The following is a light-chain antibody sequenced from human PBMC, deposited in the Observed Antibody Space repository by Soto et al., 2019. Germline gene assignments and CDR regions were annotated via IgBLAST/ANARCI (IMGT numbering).Light chain of an antibody. J-gene: IGLJ2*01. CDR3: SSYTSSSIVV. CDR2: DVS. CDR1: SRDVGGYNY. V-gene: IGLV2-14*01. Sequence: QSALTQPASVSGSPGQSITISCTGTSRDVGGYNYVSWYQQHPGKAPKLMIYDVSNRPSGVSSRFSGSKSGNTASLTISGLQAEDEADYYCSSYTSSSIVVFGGGTKLTVL.